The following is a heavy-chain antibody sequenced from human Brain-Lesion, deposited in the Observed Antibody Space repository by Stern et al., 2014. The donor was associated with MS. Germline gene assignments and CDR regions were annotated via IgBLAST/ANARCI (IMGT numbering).Heavy chain of an antibody. CDR2: INPNSGGT. J-gene: IGHJ4*02. CDR1: GNSFTHFY. Sequence: LQLLESGAEVKKPGASVRVSCEASGNSFTHFYIHWVRQAPGQGLEWMGWINPNSGGTKFAQKFQGWVTITRDTSMTTAYMEVTSLTSDDTAVYYCARGGRYYADYWGQGTLVTVSS. CDR3: ARGGRYYADY. D-gene: IGHD2-2*01. V-gene: IGHV1-2*04.